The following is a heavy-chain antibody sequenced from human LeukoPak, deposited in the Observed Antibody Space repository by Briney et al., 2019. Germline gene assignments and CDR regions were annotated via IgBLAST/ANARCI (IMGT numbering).Heavy chain of an antibody. D-gene: IGHD5-24*01. J-gene: IGHJ4*02. CDR1: GYTFTDYY. Sequence: ASVKVSCKASGYTFTDYYLHWVRQAPGQGLEWMGWINPNSGGTNSAQTFQGRVAMTRDTSITTAYLDLSRLRSDDTAVYYCARIGYNHYFDYWGQGTLVTVSS. CDR3: ARIGYNHYFDY. V-gene: IGHV1-2*02. CDR2: INPNSGGT.